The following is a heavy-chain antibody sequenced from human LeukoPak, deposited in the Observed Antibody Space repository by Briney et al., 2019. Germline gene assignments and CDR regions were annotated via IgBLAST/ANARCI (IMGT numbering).Heavy chain of an antibody. CDR3: ARDLFSCGGWWDP. J-gene: IGHJ5*02. D-gene: IGHD2-21*01. Sequence: SETLSLTCTVSGASVSSGSYYGSWIRQPPGEGLEWMGYIYYSGSTNYNPSLKSRVTMSVDTSKNQFSLTLSSVTAADTAVYDCARDLFSCGGWWDPWGQGTLVTVSS. V-gene: IGHV4-61*01. CDR1: GASVSSGSYY. CDR2: IYYSGST.